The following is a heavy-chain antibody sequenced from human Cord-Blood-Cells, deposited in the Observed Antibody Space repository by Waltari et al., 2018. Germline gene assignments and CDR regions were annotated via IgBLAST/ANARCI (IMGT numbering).Heavy chain of an antibody. V-gene: IGHV1-69*01. Sequence: QVQLVQSGAEVKKPGSSVKVSCKASGGTFRSYAISWVRQAPGQGLEWMGGIIPIFGTANYAQKFQGRVTITADESTSTAYMELSSLRSEDTAVYYCARDTPLYYDSSGYDYWGQGTLVTVSS. CDR2: IIPIFGTA. CDR1: GGTFRSYA. D-gene: IGHD3-22*01. J-gene: IGHJ4*02. CDR3: ARDTPLYYDSSGYDY.